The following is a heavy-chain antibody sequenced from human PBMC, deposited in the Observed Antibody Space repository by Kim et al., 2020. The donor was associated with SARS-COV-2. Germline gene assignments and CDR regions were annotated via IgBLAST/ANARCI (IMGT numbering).Heavy chain of an antibody. V-gene: IGHV3-48*04. CDR2: ISSSSNTI. J-gene: IGHJ4*02. Sequence: GGSLRLSCVASGFTFSSYSMNWVRQAPGKGLEWVSYISSSSNTIYYADSVKGRFTISRDNAKNSLYLQMNSLRAEDTAVYYCARHYGSGMNDYWGQGTLV. CDR1: GFTFSSYS. D-gene: IGHD3-10*01. CDR3: ARHYGSGMNDY.